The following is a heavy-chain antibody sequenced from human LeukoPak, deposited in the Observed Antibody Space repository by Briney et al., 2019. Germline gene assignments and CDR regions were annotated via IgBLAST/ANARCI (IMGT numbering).Heavy chain of an antibody. Sequence: SETLSLTCAVYGGSFSGYYWRWIRQPPGEGLEWIGEINHSGSTNYNPSLKSRVTISVDTSKNQFSLKLSSVTAADTAVYYCARGAHYYDILTGYPRPQYYFDYWGQGTLVTVSS. CDR1: GGSFSGYY. D-gene: IGHD3-9*01. J-gene: IGHJ4*02. V-gene: IGHV4-34*01. CDR2: INHSGST. CDR3: ARGAHYYDILTGYPRPQYYFDY.